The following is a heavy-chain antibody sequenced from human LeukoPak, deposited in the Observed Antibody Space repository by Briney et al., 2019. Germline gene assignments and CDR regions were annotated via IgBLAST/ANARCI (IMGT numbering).Heavy chain of an antibody. CDR3: AKVLVLVSANRYYFDY. V-gene: IGHV3-23*01. D-gene: IGHD2-15*01. Sequence: GGSLRLPRAASGLTFSGSAMSWVRQAPGKGLEWVSLISGSGNSTYYADSVKGRFTISRDNSKNTLYLQMNSLRAEDTAVYYCAKVLVLVSANRYYFDYWGQGTLVTVSS. CDR1: GLTFSGSA. J-gene: IGHJ4*02. CDR2: ISGSGNST.